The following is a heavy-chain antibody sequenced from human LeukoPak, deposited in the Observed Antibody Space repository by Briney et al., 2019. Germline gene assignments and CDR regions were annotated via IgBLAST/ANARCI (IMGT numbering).Heavy chain of an antibody. V-gene: IGHV3-53*01. CDR1: GFSVSNNY. CDR3: ARDPDDRSGLDAFET. D-gene: IGHD3-22*01. CDR2: MHSDGRT. Sequence: PGGSLRLSCAACGFSVSNNYMNWVRQASGKGLEWVSLMHSDGRTFYADSVKGRFTISRDKSKNMFYLQMDSLRAEDTAVYYCARDPDDRSGLDAFETWGQGTKVTVS. J-gene: IGHJ3*02.